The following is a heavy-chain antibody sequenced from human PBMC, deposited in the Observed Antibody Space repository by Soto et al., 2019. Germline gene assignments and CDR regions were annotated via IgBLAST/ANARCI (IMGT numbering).Heavy chain of an antibody. Sequence: PGGSLRLSCAASGFTFSSYAMHWVRQAPGKGLEWVAVISYDGSNKYYADSVKGRFTISRDNSKNTLYLQMNSLRAEDTAVYYCARDCELGGRPRPKYYYYYSGMDVWGQGTTVTVSS. CDR3: ARDCELGGRPRPKYYYYYSGMDV. J-gene: IGHJ6*02. CDR1: GFTFSSYA. CDR2: ISYDGSNK. V-gene: IGHV3-30-3*01. D-gene: IGHD1-26*01.